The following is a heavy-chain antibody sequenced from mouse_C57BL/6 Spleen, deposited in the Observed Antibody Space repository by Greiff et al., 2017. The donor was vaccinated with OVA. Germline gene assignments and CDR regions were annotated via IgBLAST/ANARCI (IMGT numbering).Heavy chain of an antibody. CDR3: AIEGLWDGYYVRYFDV. Sequence: VQLQQPGAELVKPGASVKVSCKASGYTFTSYWMHWVKQRPGQGLEWIGRIHPSDSDTNYNQKFKGKATLTVDKSSSTAYMQLSSLTSEDSAVYYCAIEGLWDGYYVRYFDVWGTGTTVTVSS. CDR2: IHPSDSDT. CDR1: GYTFTSYW. D-gene: IGHD2-3*01. J-gene: IGHJ1*03. V-gene: IGHV1-74*01.